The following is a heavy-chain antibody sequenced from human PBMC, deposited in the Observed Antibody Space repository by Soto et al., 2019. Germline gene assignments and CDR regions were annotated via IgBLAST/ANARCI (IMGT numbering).Heavy chain of an antibody. D-gene: IGHD2-21*01. J-gene: IGHJ3*02. CDR2: IGAYNDNT. CDR3: ARNSPYCGGAGPHDAFDI. Sequence: ASVKVSCKESGYTFTSPGISWARQAPGQELKGIGWIGAYNDNTNYAEKLQSRVTMTTDTSTSTAYMELRSLRSDDTAEDYFARNSPYCGGAGPHDAFDIWGQGTMVTVSS. V-gene: IGHV1-18*01. CDR1: GYTFTSPG.